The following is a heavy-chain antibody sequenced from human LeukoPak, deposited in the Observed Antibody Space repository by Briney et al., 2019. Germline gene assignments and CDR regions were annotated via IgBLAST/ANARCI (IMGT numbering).Heavy chain of an antibody. CDR2: IKQDGSEK. V-gene: IGHV3-7*01. CDR3: ASTSYGWFDP. Sequence: GGSLRLSCAASGFTFSSYAMSWVRQAPGKGLEWVANIKQDGSEKYYVDSVKGRFTISRDNAKNSLYLQMNSLRAEDTAVYYCASTSYGWFDPWGQGTLVTVSS. CDR1: GFTFSSYA. J-gene: IGHJ5*02. D-gene: IGHD5-18*01.